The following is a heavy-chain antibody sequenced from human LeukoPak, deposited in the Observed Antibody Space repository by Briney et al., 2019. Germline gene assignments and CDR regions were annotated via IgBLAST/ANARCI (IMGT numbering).Heavy chain of an antibody. CDR3: ARTHGYYYYYYMDV. CDR1: GYTFISYD. D-gene: IGHD5-24*01. CDR2: MNPNSGNT. Sequence: ASVKVSCKASGYTFISYDINWVRQATGQGLEWMGWMNPNSGNTGYAQKFQGRVTITSNTSISTAYMELSSLRSEDTAVYYCARTHGYYYYYYMDVWGKGTTVTVSS. J-gene: IGHJ6*03. V-gene: IGHV1-8*03.